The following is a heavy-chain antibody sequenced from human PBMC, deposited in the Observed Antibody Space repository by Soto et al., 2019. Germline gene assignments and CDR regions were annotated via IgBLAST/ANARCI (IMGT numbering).Heavy chain of an antibody. J-gene: IGHJ6*02. CDR1: GGSISSGGYY. CDR2: IYYSGST. D-gene: IGHD2-2*02. V-gene: IGHV4-31*03. CDR3: ARDIRVYCSSTSCYKEQNYYYGMDV. Sequence: SSETLSLTCTVSGGSISSGGYYWSWIRQHPGKGLEWIGYIYYSGSTYYNPSLKSRVTISVDTSKNQFSLKLSSVTAADTAVYYCARDIRVYCSSTSCYKEQNYYYGMDVWGQGTMVTVSS.